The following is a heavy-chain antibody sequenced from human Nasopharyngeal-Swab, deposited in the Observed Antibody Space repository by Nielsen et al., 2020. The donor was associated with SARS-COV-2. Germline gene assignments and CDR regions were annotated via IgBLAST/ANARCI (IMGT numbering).Heavy chain of an antibody. D-gene: IGHD4-17*01. J-gene: IGHJ6*02. CDR2: IDWDDDK. Sequence: SGPTLVKPPQTLTLTCTFSGFSLSTSGMCVSWIRQPPGKALEWLARIDWDDDKYYSTSLKTRLTISKDTSKAQVVLTMTNMDPVDTATYCCARNTVNYSYGMDVWGQGTTVTVSS. CDR1: GFSLSTSGMC. V-gene: IGHV2-70*11. CDR3: ARNTVNYSYGMDV.